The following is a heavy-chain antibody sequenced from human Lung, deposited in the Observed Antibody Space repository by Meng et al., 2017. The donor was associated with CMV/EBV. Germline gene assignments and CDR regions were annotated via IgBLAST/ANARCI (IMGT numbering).Heavy chain of an antibody. J-gene: IGHJ4*02. CDR3: AKDRHYYGSGTYYNEPES. V-gene: IGHV3-23*01. D-gene: IGHD3-10*01. CDR2: ITANGGTT. Sequence: GGSXRLXXAASGFTFASYAMHWVRQAPGRGLEWVSVITANGGTTFYSGSVKGRFSISRDNSKNTLYLQMIGLRAEDTAVYYCAKDRHYYGSGTYYNEPESWXQGTXVTVSS. CDR1: GFTFASYA.